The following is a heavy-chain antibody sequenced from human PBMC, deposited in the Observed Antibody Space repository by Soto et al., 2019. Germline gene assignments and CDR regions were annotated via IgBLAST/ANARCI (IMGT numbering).Heavy chain of an antibody. Sequence: PGGSLRLSCAASGFTFSSYAMSWVRQAPGKGLEWVSAISGSGGSTYYADSVKGRFTISRDNSKNTLYLQMNSLRAEDTAVYYCAKGSYDCWSGYSNWFDPWGQGTLVTVSS. V-gene: IGHV3-23*01. CDR2: ISGSGGST. D-gene: IGHD3-3*01. CDR3: AKGSYDCWSGYSNWFDP. CDR1: GFTFSSYA. J-gene: IGHJ5*02.